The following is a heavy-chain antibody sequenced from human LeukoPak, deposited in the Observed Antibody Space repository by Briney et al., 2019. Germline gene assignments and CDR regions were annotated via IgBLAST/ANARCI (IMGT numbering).Heavy chain of an antibody. D-gene: IGHD2-2*02. CDR2: IIPIFGTA. CDR1: GGTFSSYA. J-gene: IGHJ5*02. Sequence: SVKVSCKASGGTFSSYAISWVRQAPGQGLELIGGIIPIFGTANYAQKFQGRVTITADESTSTAYMELSSLRSEDTAVYYCARLPEYCSSTSCYRAWGQGTLVTVSS. V-gene: IGHV1-69*13. CDR3: ARLPEYCSSTSCYRA.